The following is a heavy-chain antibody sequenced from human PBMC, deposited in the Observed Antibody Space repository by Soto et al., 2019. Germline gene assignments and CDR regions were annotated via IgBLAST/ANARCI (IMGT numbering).Heavy chain of an antibody. Sequence: PGWSLRLSCASSVFTVISNYMSWVRQAPGKGLEWVSVIYSGGSTYYADSVKGRFTISRDNSKNTLYLQMNSLRAEDTAVYYCARDPGYSSGWYYQNYYGMDVWGQGTTVTVSS. CDR3: ARDPGYSSGWYYQNYYGMDV. J-gene: IGHJ6*02. D-gene: IGHD6-19*01. CDR2: IYSGGST. CDR1: VFTVISNY. V-gene: IGHV3-53*01.